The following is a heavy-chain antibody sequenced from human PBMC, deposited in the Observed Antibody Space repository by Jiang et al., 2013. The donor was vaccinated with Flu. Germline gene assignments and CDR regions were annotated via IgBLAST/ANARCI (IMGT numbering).Heavy chain of an antibody. CDR1: GFSLNTAGMR. Sequence: KPTQTLTLTCTFSGFSLNTAGMRITWIRQPPGKALEWLARIDWDDDKYFSTSLETRLTISKDTSRNQVVLRMTNMDHVDTGTYYCTHRRQLRDCNTTRCYADYWGQGTLVTVSS. D-gene: IGHD2-2*01. J-gene: IGHJ4*02. CDR2: IDWDDDK. CDR3: THRRQLRDCNTTRCYADY. V-gene: IGHV2-70*12.